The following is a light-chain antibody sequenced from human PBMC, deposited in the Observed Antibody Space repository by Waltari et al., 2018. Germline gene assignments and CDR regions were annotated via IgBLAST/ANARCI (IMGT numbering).Light chain of an antibody. CDR2: DVS. V-gene: IGLV2-14*04. CDR3: SSYTSSNTWV. J-gene: IGLJ3*02. Sequence: WYQQHPGKAPKFMIYDVSKRPSGVSNRFSGSKSGNTVSLTISGLQAEDEADYYCSSYTSSNTWVFGGGTKLTVL.